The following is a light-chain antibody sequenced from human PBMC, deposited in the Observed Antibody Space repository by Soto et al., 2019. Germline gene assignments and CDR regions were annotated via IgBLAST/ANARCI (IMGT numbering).Light chain of an antibody. CDR3: CSYAGSSTNYV. CDR2: SVT. J-gene: IGLJ1*01. V-gene: IGLV2-11*01. CDR1: NSDVGGYNS. Sequence: QSALTQPRSVSGSPGQSVTISCSGTNSDVGGYNSVAWYQQKPGEAPKLLLYSVTKRPSGVPDRFSGSKSGNMASLIISGLQAEDEADYYCCSYAGSSTNYVFGTGTQLTVL.